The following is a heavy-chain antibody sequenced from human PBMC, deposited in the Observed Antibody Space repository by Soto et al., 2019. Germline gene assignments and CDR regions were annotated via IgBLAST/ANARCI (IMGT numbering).Heavy chain of an antibody. J-gene: IGHJ5*02. Sequence: GGSLRLSCGASGFTFSSYAMSWVRQAQGKGLEWVSAISGSGGSTYYADSVKGRFTISRDNSKNTLYLQMNSLRAEDTAVYYCAKKTAARRWSWFDPWGQGTLVTVSS. D-gene: IGHD6-6*01. V-gene: IGHV3-23*01. CDR1: GFTFSSYA. CDR2: ISGSGGST. CDR3: AKKTAARRWSWFDP.